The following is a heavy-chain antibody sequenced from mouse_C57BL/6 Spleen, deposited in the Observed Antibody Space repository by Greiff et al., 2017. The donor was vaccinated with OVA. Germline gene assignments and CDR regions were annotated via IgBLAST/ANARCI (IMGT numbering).Heavy chain of an antibody. Sequence: VQLQQSGPELVKPGASVKISCKASGYAFSSSWMNWVKQRPGQGLEWIGRIYPGDGDTNYNGKFKGKATLTADKSSSTAYMQLSSLTSEDSAVYFCARRTQLGFFDYWGQGTTLTVSS. D-gene: IGHD4-1*02. CDR3: ARRTQLGFFDY. CDR2: IYPGDGDT. J-gene: IGHJ2*01. CDR1: GYAFSSSW. V-gene: IGHV1-82*01.